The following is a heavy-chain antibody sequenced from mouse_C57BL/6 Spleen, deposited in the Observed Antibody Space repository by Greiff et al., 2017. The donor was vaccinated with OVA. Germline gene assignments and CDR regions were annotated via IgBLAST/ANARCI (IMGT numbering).Heavy chain of an antibody. CDR2: INYDGSST. CDR3: ARGRGYGYPYYFDY. D-gene: IGHD2-2*01. V-gene: IGHV5-16*01. Sequence: EVQVVESEGGLVQPGSSMKLSCTASGFTFSDYYMAWVRQVPEKGLEWVANINYDGSSTYYLDSLKSRFIISRDNAKNILYLQMSSLKSEDTATYYCARGRGYGYPYYFDYWGQGTTLTVSS. CDR1: GFTFSDYY. J-gene: IGHJ2*01.